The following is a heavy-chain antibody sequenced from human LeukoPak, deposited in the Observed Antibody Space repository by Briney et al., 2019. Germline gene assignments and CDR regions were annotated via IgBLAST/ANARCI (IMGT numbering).Heavy chain of an antibody. CDR3: AKGDTMIVVVVGAFDI. Sequence: GGSLRLXCAASGFTFSSYAMSWVRQAPGKGLEWVSAISGSGGSTYYADSVKGRFTISRDNSKNTLYLQMNSLRAEDTAVYYCAKGDTMIVVVVGAFDIWGQGTMVTVSS. V-gene: IGHV3-23*01. CDR2: ISGSGGST. J-gene: IGHJ3*02. CDR1: GFTFSSYA. D-gene: IGHD3-22*01.